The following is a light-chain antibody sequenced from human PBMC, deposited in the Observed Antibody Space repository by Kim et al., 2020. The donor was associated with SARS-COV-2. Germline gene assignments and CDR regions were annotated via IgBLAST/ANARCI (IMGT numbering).Light chain of an antibody. CDR1: QSISSW. J-gene: IGKJ5*01. CDR2: KAS. V-gene: IGKV1-5*03. CDR3: QQYTNYPIT. Sequence: DIQMTQSPSTLSASVGDRVTITCRASQSISSWLAWYQQKPGKAPKLLIYKASILESGVPSRFSGSGSGTEFTLTISSLQPDDFATYYCQQYTNYPITFGQGTRLEIK.